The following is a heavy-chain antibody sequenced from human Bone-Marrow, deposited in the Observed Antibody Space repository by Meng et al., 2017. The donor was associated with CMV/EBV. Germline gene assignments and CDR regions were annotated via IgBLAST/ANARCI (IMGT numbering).Heavy chain of an antibody. D-gene: IGHD1-1*01. CDR2: INPNSGGT. V-gene: IGHV1-2*02. CDR1: GYTFTGYY. CDR3: ARDNNWGPDY. Sequence: ASVKVSCKASGYTFTGYYMHWVRQAPGQGLEWMGWINPNSGGTNYAQQFQGRVTWTRDTSINTGYMELTRLTSDDTAVYYCARDNNWGPDYWGQGTLVTVSS. J-gene: IGHJ4*02.